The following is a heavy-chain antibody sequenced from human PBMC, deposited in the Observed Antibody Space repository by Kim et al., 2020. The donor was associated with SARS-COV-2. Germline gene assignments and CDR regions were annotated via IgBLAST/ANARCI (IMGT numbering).Heavy chain of an antibody. CDR3: ARTHDYGVYRFDP. V-gene: IGHV4-31*03. Sequence: SETLSLTCTVSGGSISSGGYYWSWIRQHPGKGLEWIGYIYYSGSTYYNPSLKSRVTISVDTSKNQFSLKLSSVTAADTAVYYCARTHDYGVYRFDPWGQGTLVTVSS. CDR1: GGSISSGGYY. J-gene: IGHJ5*02. CDR2: IYYSGST. D-gene: IGHD4-17*01.